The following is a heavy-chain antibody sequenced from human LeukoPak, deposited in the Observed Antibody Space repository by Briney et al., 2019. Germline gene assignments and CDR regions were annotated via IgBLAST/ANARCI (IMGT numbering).Heavy chain of an antibody. V-gene: IGHV3-7*01. CDR3: AREFVLAGYSAYYFDY. J-gene: IGHJ4*02. D-gene: IGHD3-9*01. Sequence: TGGSLRLSCAASGFTFSSYWMSWVRQAPGKGLEWVANIKQDGSEKYYVDSVKGRFTISRDNAKNSLYLQMNSLRAEDTAVYYCAREFVLAGYSAYYFDYWGQGTLVTVSS. CDR2: IKQDGSEK. CDR1: GFTFSSYW.